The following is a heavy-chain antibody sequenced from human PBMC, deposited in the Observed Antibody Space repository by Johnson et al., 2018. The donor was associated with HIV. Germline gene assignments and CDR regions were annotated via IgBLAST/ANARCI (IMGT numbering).Heavy chain of an antibody. D-gene: IGHD4-17*01. J-gene: IGHJ3*02. V-gene: IGHV3-30*04. CDR3: ARVIRLGAVRLRHAFDI. CDR1: GFTFSSHA. CDR2: ISNDGSNK. Sequence: QVQLVESGGGLVKPARSLRLSCAASGFTFSSHAMHWVRQAPGKGLEWVTFISNDGSNKYFADSVKGRFTISRDNSKNTLYLQMNSLRAEDTAVYYCARVIRLGAVRLRHAFDIWGQGTMVTVSS.